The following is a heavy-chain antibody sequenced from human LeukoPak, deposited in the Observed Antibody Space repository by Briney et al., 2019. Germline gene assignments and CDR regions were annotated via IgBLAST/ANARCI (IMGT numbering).Heavy chain of an antibody. J-gene: IGHJ4*02. Sequence: GGSLRLSCAASGFTFSDYGMHWVRQAPGQGLEWVALIWYDGSKTYYADSVKGRFTISRDNTKNTLYLQLNSLRADDTAVYYCARSHSSSSTFDLWGQGTLVTVSS. CDR1: GFTFSDYG. CDR2: IWYDGSKT. V-gene: IGHV3-33*01. CDR3: ARSHSSSSTFDL. D-gene: IGHD6-6*01.